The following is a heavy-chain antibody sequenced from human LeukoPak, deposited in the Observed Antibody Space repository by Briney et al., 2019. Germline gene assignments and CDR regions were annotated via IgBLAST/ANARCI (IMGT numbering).Heavy chain of an antibody. CDR1: GFTFSSYG. CDR3: AKDPGNSLGYFDF. J-gene: IGHJ4*02. D-gene: IGHD6-6*01. CDR2: ISYDGSNK. Sequence: GRSLRLPCASCGFTFSSYGMHWVRQAPGKGLEGVAVISYDGSNKYYADSVKGRFTISRDNTKNTLYLQMNSLRAEDTAVYYCAKDPGNSLGYFDFWGQGTLVTVSS. V-gene: IGHV3-30*18.